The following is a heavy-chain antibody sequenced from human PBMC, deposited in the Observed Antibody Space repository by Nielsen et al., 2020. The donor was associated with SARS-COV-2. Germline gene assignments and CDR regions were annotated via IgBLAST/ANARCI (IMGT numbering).Heavy chain of an antibody. CDR3: AREGGITMVRGPPLDY. V-gene: IGHV3-48*02. J-gene: IGHJ4*02. CDR2: ISSSSSTI. D-gene: IGHD3-10*01. CDR1: GFTFSSYS. Sequence: GGSLRLSCAASGFTFSSYSMNWVRQAPGKGLEWVSYISSSSSTIYYADSVKGRFTISRDNAKNSLYLQMNSLRDEDTAVYYCAREGGITMVRGPPLDYWGQGTLVTVSS.